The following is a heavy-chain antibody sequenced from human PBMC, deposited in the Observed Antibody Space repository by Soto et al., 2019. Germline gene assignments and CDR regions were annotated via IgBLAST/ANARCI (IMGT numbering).Heavy chain of an antibody. V-gene: IGHV1-69*01. CDR1: GGTFSSYA. CDR3: ARAPLPTKYCYYCYVMDV. Sequence: QVQLGQSGAEVKKPGSSVNVACKAAGGTFSSYAISWVRQAPGQGLEWMGGIIPIFGTANYAQKFQGRVTISAGETTSSAYRGLRRLVSGDTAVYYCARAPLPTKYCYYCYVMDVWGQWTTVTVS. CDR2: IIPIFGTA. D-gene: IGHD2-2*01. J-gene: IGHJ6*02.